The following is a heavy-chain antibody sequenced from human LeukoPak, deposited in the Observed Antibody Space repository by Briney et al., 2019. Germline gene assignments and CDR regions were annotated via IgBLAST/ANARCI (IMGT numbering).Heavy chain of an antibody. V-gene: IGHV6-1*01. CDR3: ARGVVVGAPTFDVGTNYYYGMDV. CDR2: TYYRSKWYN. Sequence: SQTLSLTCAISGDSVSSNSAAWNWIRQSPSRGLEWLGRTYYRSKWYNDYAVSVKSRITINPDTSKNQFSLKLSSVTAADTAVYYCARGVVVGAPTFDVGTNYYYGMDVWGQGTTVTVSS. J-gene: IGHJ6*02. D-gene: IGHD1-26*01. CDR1: GDSVSSNSAA.